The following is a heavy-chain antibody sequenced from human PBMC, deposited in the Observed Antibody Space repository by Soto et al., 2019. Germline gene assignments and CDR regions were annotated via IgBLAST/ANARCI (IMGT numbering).Heavy chain of an antibody. J-gene: IGHJ4*02. CDR1: GFTFDDYG. Sequence: GGSLRLSCAASGFTFDDYGMSWVRQAPGKGLEWVSNINWNGGSTGHVDSVMGRFTISRDNAKNSLYLEMNSLRAEDTALYYCARVRRLHNSGWSNDYWGQGTLVTVSS. V-gene: IGHV3-20*04. D-gene: IGHD6-19*01. CDR2: INWNGGST. CDR3: ARVRRLHNSGWSNDY.